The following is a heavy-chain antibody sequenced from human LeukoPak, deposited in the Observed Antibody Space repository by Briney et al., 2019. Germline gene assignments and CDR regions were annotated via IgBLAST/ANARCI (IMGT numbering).Heavy chain of an antibody. D-gene: IGHD6-6*01. V-gene: IGHV3-23*01. J-gene: IGHJ4*02. CDR2: ITDSGGDT. CDR3: AKGSSSSRPYYFDY. CDR1: GFTFSSYA. Sequence: GGSLRVSCAASGFTFSSYAMSWVRQAPGKGLEWISAITDSGGDTYHADSVKGRFTISRDNSKNTLYLQMDSLRVEDTAVYYCAKGSSSSRPYYFDYWGQGTLVTVSS.